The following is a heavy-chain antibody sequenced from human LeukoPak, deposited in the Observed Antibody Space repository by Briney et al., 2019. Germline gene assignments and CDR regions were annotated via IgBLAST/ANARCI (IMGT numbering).Heavy chain of an antibody. CDR3: AKGKQWLVRGGGFDP. V-gene: IGHV3-7*03. J-gene: IGHJ5*02. CDR2: IKQDGSEK. Sequence: GGSLRLSCAAPGFTFSRYWMSWVRQVPRKGREWVANIKQDGSEKYYVDSVKGRFTISRDNAKNSLYLQMNSLRAEDTALYYCAKGKQWLVRGGGFDPWGQGTLVTVSS. D-gene: IGHD6-19*01. CDR1: GFTFSRYW.